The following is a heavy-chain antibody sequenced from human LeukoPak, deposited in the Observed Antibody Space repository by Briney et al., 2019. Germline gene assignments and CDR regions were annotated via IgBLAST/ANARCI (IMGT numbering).Heavy chain of an antibody. CDR3: ASSYYYDSSGTGNWFDP. D-gene: IGHD3-22*01. Sequence: SETLSLTCTVSGGSISSGDYYWSWIRQPPGKGLEWIGYIYYSGSTYYNPSLKSRVTISVDTSKNQFSLKLSSVTAADTAMYYCASSYYYDSSGTGNWFDPWGQGTLVTVSS. CDR1: GGSISSGDYY. V-gene: IGHV4-30-4*01. J-gene: IGHJ5*02. CDR2: IYYSGST.